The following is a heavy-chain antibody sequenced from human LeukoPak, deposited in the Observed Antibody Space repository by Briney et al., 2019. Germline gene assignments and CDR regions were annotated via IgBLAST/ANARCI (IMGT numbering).Heavy chain of an antibody. D-gene: IGHD3-9*01. CDR3: ARAILTGYSNWFDP. CDR2: INWNGGST. Sequence: GGSLRLSCAASGFTFDDYGMSWVRQAPGKGLEWVSGINWNGGSTGYADSVKGRVTISRDNAKNTLYLQVNSLRAEDTAVYYCARAILTGYSNWFDPWGQGTLVTVSS. CDR1: GFTFDDYG. V-gene: IGHV3-20*04. J-gene: IGHJ5*02.